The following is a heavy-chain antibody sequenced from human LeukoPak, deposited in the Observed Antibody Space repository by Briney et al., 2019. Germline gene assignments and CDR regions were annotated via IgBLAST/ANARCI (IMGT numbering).Heavy chain of an antibody. D-gene: IGHD6-6*01. CDR3: ARHFAYSSSSYFDY. V-gene: IGHV4-59*08. CDR1: GGSVSNYY. J-gene: IGHJ4*02. Sequence: PSETLSLTCSVSGGSVSNYYWSWIRQPPGKGLEWIGYVYYTGSTNYNPSLKSRVTMFEDKSKNLFSLRLYSVTVADTAVYYCARHFAYSSSSYFDYWGQGSLVTVSS. CDR2: VYYTGST.